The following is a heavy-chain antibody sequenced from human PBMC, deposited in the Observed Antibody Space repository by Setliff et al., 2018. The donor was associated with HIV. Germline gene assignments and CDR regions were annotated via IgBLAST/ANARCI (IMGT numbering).Heavy chain of an antibody. Sequence: SETLSLTCPVSGDSTSSYYWSWIRQPPGKGLEWIGYIYTTGSTNYNPSLKSRVTISLDTSKNQLSLKLSSVTAADTAVYYCARHDYGGNSGTLAFHIWGQGKLVTVSS. J-gene: IGHJ3*02. CDR1: GDSTSSYY. CDR2: IYTTGST. V-gene: IGHV4-4*09. CDR3: ARHDYGGNSGTLAFHI. D-gene: IGHD4-17*01.